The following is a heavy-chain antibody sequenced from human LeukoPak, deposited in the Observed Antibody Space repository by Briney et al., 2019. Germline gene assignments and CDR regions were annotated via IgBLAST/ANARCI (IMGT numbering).Heavy chain of an antibody. CDR2: IYYSGNT. Sequence: KPSEALSLTCTVSGGSISSSNYYWGWIRQPPGKGLEWIGSIYYSGNTYYNPSLKSRVTISVDTSKNQFSLKLNSVTAADTAVYYCARHERGSSDWFDPWGQGTLVTVSS. D-gene: IGHD6-6*01. V-gene: IGHV4-39*01. CDR1: GGSISSSNYY. J-gene: IGHJ5*02. CDR3: ARHERGSSDWFDP.